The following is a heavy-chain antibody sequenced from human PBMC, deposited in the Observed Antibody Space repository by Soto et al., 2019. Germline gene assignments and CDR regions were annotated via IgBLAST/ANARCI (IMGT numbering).Heavy chain of an antibody. V-gene: IGHV4-34*01. CDR3: ARGFAPPRQPLNPYYYYGMDV. CDR2: INHSGST. CDR1: GGSFSGYY. D-gene: IGHD2-21*01. J-gene: IGHJ6*02. Sequence: SEALSLTCAVYGGSFSGYYWSWIRQPPGKGLEWIGEINHSGSTNYNPSLKSRVTISVDTSKNQFSLKLSSVTAADTAVYYCARGFAPPRQPLNPYYYYGMDVWGQGTTVTVSS.